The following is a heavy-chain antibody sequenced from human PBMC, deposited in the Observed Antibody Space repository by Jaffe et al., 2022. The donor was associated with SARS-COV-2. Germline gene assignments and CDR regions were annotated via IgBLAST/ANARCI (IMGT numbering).Heavy chain of an antibody. CDR2: IYYSGST. Sequence: QLQLQESGPGLVKPSETLSLTCTVSGGSISSSSYYWGWIRQPPGKGLEWIGSIYYSGSTYYNPSLKSRVTISVDTSKNQFSLKLSSVTAADTAVYYCARQGGNRPFDPWGQGTLVTVSS. CDR1: GGSISSSSYY. J-gene: IGHJ5*02. D-gene: IGHD2-15*01. V-gene: IGHV4-39*01. CDR3: ARQGGNRPFDP.